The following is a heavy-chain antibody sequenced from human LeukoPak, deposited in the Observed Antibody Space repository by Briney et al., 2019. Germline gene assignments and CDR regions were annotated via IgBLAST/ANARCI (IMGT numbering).Heavy chain of an antibody. V-gene: IGHV4-30-4*01. D-gene: IGHD3-22*01. J-gene: IGHJ5*02. CDR1: GGSISSGDYY. CDR2: MYYSGST. CDR3: ARPYYYDSRIDP. Sequence: SQTLSLTCTVSGGSISSGDYYWSWIRQPPGKGLAWIAYMYYSGSTYYNPSLKSRVTMSADTSKNQLSLKLSSVTAADTAVYYCARPYYYDSRIDPWGQGILVTVSS.